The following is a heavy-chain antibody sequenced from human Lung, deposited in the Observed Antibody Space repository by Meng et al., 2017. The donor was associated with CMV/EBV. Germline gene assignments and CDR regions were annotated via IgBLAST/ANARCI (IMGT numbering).Heavy chain of an antibody. J-gene: IGHJ4*02. CDR1: DGFNTSDDYN. CDR3: ARDSPGGYGYFDS. Sequence: GPGLVKPSHTLSLTCTGSDGFNTSDDYNWSWIRQPPGKGLEWSGYIHYSGTTYYNPSLKSRIAISLDTSKNQFSLNLNSVTAADAAVYYCARDSPGGYGYFDSWGQGTLVTVSS. CDR2: IHYSGTT. D-gene: IGHD5-12*01. V-gene: IGHV4-30-4*01.